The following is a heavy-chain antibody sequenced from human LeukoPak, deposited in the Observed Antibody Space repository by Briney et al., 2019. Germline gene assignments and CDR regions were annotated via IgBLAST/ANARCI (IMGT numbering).Heavy chain of an antibody. CDR1: GGSVSSGTYY. CDR2: IYYTGGT. CDR3: ARRGGSGRSFDY. J-gene: IGHJ4*02. D-gene: IGHD3-10*01. Sequence: SETLSLTCTVSGGSVSSGTYYWSWIRQPPGKGLEWIGYIYYTGGTSYNPSLKSRLTISVDTSKNQFSLKLSSVTAADTAVYYCARRGGSGRSFDYWGQGTLVTVSS. V-gene: IGHV4-61*01.